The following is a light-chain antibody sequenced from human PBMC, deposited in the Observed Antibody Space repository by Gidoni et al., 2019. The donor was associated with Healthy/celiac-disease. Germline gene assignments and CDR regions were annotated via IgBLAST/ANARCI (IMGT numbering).Light chain of an antibody. CDR2: GAS. V-gene: IGKV1-9*01. J-gene: IGKJ5*01. CDR1: QGISSY. CDR3: QQLNSYPSIT. Sequence: DIQLTQCPSFLSASVGDRVTISCRASQGISSYLAWYQHKPGKAPKLLIYGASTLPSGVPSRFSGSGSGTEFTLTISSLQPEDFATYYCQQLNSYPSITFGQGTRLEIK.